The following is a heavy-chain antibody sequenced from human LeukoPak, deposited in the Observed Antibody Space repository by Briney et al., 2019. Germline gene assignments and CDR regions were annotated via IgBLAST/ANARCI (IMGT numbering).Heavy chain of an antibody. D-gene: IGHD6-6*01. J-gene: IGHJ6*02. Sequence: SETLSLTCTVSGGSISSYYWSWIRQPPGKGLEWIGYIYYSGSTNYNPSLKSRATISVDTSRNQFSLKLSSVTAADTAVYYCARSEYSSSFGYYYGMDVWGQGTTVTVSS. CDR1: GGSISSYY. CDR2: IYYSGST. V-gene: IGHV4-59*01. CDR3: ARSEYSSSFGYYYGMDV.